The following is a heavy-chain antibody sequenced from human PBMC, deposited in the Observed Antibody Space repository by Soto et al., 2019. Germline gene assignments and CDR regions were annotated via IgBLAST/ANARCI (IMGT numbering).Heavy chain of an antibody. CDR1: GGTFGSYD. D-gene: IGHD2-8*01. CDR2: MIPVTGAA. CDR3: ATALVFRSPSCTIHY. J-gene: IGHJ4*02. V-gene: IGHV1-69*06. Sequence: QVQLVQSGAEVKKPGSSVKVSCKASGGTFGSYDFNWVRQAPGQGLEWMGGMIPVTGAAHYAQKFQGRVTITADKSTSTAYMELSSLSSQDTAVYYCATALVFRSPSCTIHYWCQVTRV.